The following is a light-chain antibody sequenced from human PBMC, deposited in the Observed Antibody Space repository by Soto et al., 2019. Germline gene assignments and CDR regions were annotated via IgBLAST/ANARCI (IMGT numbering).Light chain of an antibody. V-gene: IGKV1-5*03. CDR2: KAS. CDR3: QQYNSYTWT. J-gene: IGKJ1*01. Sequence: DIQMTESPSTLSAYVGDRVIITCRASQTISSWLAWYQQKPGKAPKLLIYKASSLESGVPSRFSGSGSGTEFTLTISSLQPDDFATYYCQQYNSYTWTFGQGTKVDIK. CDR1: QTISSW.